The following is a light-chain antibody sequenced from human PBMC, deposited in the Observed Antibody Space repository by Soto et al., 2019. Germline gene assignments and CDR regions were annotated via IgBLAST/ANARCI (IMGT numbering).Light chain of an antibody. J-gene: IGLJ2*01. V-gene: IGLV1-40*01. CDR1: SSNIGAGYD. CDR3: HSYDSSLSGYVV. Sequence: QSVLTQPPSVSGAPGQRVTISCTGSSSNIGAGYDVHWYQQLPGTAPKLLIYVNNNRPSGVPDRFSGSKSGTSASLAITGLQSEDEADYYCHSYDSSLSGYVVFGGGTQLTVL. CDR2: VNN.